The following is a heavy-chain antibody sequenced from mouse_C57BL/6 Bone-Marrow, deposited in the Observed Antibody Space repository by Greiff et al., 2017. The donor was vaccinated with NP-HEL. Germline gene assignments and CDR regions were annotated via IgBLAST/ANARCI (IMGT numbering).Heavy chain of an antibody. V-gene: IGHV5-15*01. CDR1: GFTFSDYG. Sequence: EVKVVESGGGLVQPGGSLKLSCAASGFTFSDYGMAWVRQAPRKGPEWVAFISNLAYSIYYADTVTGRFTISSENAKNTLYLEMSSLRSEDTAMYDCARETAQATAYAMDYWGQGTSVTVSS. CDR2: ISNLAYSI. CDR3: ARETAQATAYAMDY. D-gene: IGHD3-2*02. J-gene: IGHJ4*01.